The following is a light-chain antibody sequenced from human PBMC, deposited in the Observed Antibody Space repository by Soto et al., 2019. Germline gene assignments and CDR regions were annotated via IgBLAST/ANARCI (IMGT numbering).Light chain of an antibody. Sequence: QSALTQPASVSGSPGQSITISCTGTSNNVGGYNYVSWYQQHPGKAPKLMIYDVSNRSSGVSNRFSGSKSGNTASLTISGLQSEDEADYYCSSYPSSSTCVFGTGTKVTVL. CDR3: SSYPSSSTCV. J-gene: IGLJ1*01. V-gene: IGLV2-14*01. CDR2: DVS. CDR1: SNNVGGYNY.